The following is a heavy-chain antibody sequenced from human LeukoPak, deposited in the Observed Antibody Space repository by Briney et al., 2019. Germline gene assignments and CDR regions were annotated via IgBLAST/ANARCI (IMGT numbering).Heavy chain of an antibody. CDR1: GFTFSSYS. V-gene: IGHV3-48*04. CDR2: ISSSSSTI. J-gene: IGHJ4*02. Sequence: PGGSLRLSCAASGFTFSSYSMNWVRQAPGKGLEWVSYISSSSSTIYYADSVKGRFTISRDNAKNSLYLQMNSLRAEDTAVYYCASETSVYGDPFDYWGQGTLVTVSS. D-gene: IGHD4-17*01. CDR3: ASETSVYGDPFDY.